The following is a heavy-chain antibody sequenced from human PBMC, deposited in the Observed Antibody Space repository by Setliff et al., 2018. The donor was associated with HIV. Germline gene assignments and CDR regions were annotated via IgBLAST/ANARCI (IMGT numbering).Heavy chain of an antibody. Sequence: SETLSLTCIVSGGSIRSHYWSWIRQPPGRGLEWIGYIYYSGSTNYNPSLKSRVTISVDTSKNQFSLKLSSVTAADTAVYYCARRTIFGVVVDYWGQGTLVTVSS. V-gene: IGHV4-59*08. CDR2: IYYSGST. CDR3: ARRTIFGVVVDY. CDR1: GGSIRSHY. J-gene: IGHJ4*02. D-gene: IGHD3-3*01.